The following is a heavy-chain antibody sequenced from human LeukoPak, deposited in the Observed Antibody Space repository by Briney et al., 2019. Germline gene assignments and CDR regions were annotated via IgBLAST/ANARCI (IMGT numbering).Heavy chain of an antibody. CDR1: GFTFSSYW. Sequence: PGGSLRLSCAASGFTFSSYWMHWVRQAPGKGLVWVSRINSDGSSTTYADSVKGRFTISRDNSKNTLYLQMNSLRAEDTAVYYCARDRDSSSFLDYWGQGTLVTVSS. D-gene: IGHD6-6*01. V-gene: IGHV3-74*01. CDR3: ARDRDSSSFLDY. J-gene: IGHJ4*02. CDR2: INSDGSST.